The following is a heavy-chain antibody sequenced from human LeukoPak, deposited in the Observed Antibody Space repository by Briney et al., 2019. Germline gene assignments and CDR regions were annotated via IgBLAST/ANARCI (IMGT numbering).Heavy chain of an antibody. D-gene: IGHD2-2*01. CDR1: GFTFSSYW. V-gene: IGHV3-11*04. Sequence: GGSLRLSCAASGFTFSSYWMSWIRQAPGKGLEWVSYISNSGSTIYYADSVKGRFTISRDNAKNSLYLQMNSLRAEDTAVYYCARDQCSSTSCFFDYWGQGTLVTVSS. CDR3: ARDQCSSTSCFFDY. J-gene: IGHJ4*02. CDR2: ISNSGSTI.